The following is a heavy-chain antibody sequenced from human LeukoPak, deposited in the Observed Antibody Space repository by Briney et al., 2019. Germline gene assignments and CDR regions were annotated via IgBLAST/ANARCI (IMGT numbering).Heavy chain of an antibody. CDR2: ASGDGIHK. CDR1: GFSFTAYT. D-gene: IGHD6-13*01. CDR3: ARAVSSSWYAAY. V-gene: IGHV3-30*04. J-gene: IGHJ4*01. Sequence: GRSLRLSCATSGFSFTAYTIHWVRQAPGEGPEWVALASGDGIHKQYAASVQGRFTISRDNSESTVYLEMNSLKGGDTGIYYCARAVSSSWYAAYWGHGTRVTVSS.